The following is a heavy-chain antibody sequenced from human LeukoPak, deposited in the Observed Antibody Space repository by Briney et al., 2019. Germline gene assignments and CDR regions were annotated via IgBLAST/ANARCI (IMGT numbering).Heavy chain of an antibody. J-gene: IGHJ4*02. V-gene: IGHV1-46*03. Sequence: GASVKVSCKASGYTFTSYYMHWVRQAPGQGLEWMGIINPSGGSTSYAQKFQGRVTMTRDTSTSTVYMELSSLRSEDTAVYYCCIAAAGAYAFDIWGQGTLVTVSS. CDR1: GYTFTSYY. CDR3: CIAAAGAYAFDI. CDR2: INPSGGST. D-gene: IGHD6-13*01.